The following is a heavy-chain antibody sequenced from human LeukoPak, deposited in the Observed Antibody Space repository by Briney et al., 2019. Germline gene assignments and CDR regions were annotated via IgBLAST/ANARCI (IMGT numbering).Heavy chain of an antibody. CDR3: ARYSCGDEDWFDP. J-gene: IGHJ5*02. D-gene: IGHD5-12*01. CDR1: GGSISSSSYY. Sequence: SSETLSLTCTVSGGSISSSSYYWGWIRQPPGKGLEWIGSIYYSGRTYYNPSLKSRVTISVDTSKNQFSLKVRSVTAADTAVYYCARYSCGDEDWFDPWGQGTLVTVSS. V-gene: IGHV4-39*01. CDR2: IYYSGRT.